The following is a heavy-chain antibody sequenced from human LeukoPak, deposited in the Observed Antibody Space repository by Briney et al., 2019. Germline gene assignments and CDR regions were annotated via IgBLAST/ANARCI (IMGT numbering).Heavy chain of an antibody. V-gene: IGHV4-31*03. Sequence: SETLSLTCTVSGGSISSGGYFWSWIRQHPGKGLEWIGYIYYSGSTYYNLSLKSRVTISVDTSKNQFSLKLSSVTAADTAVYYCTRDGPRSSGYPDTWGQGTLVTVSS. J-gene: IGHJ5*02. CDR2: IYYSGST. CDR1: GGSISSGGYF. CDR3: TRDGPRSSGYPDT. D-gene: IGHD3-22*01.